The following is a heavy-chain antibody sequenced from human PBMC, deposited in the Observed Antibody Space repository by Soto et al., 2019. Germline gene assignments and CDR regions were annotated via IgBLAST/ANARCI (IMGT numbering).Heavy chain of an antibody. D-gene: IGHD4-4*01. J-gene: IGHJ4*02. CDR2: ISGGGSNT. Sequence: PGGSLRLSCAASGFPFSSYVMSWVRQAPGKGLEWVSGISGGGSNTFYADYVRGRFTISRDNSKNTLLLQMNSLGAEDTAVYYCAKDSNKYSSSLRGRYFDYWGQGIGVTVS. V-gene: IGHV3-23*01. CDR1: GFPFSSYV. CDR3: AKDSNKYSSSLRGRYFDY.